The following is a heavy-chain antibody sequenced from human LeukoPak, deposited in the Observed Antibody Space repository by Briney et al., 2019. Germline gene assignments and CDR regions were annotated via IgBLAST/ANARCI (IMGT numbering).Heavy chain of an antibody. CDR3: AKGPIGVVVITHFDY. Sequence: GGSLRLSCAASGFTFSSYGMTWVRQAPGMGLEWVSALTYSGGSTYYAASVKGRFTISRDNSKNTLYLQMNSLRAEDTAVYYCAKGPIGVVVITHFDYWGQGTLVTVSS. J-gene: IGHJ4*02. CDR1: GFTFSSYG. V-gene: IGHV3-23*01. CDR2: LTYSGGST. D-gene: IGHD3-22*01.